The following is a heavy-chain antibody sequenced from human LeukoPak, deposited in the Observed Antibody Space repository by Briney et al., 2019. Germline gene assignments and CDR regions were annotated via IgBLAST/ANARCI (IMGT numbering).Heavy chain of an antibody. J-gene: IGHJ5*02. V-gene: IGHV1-2*02. D-gene: IGHD3-22*01. CDR1: GYTFTGDY. Sequence: ASVKVSCKASGYTFTGDYMHWVRQAPGQGLEWMGWINPSSGGTNYAQNFHGRVTMTRDTSISTAYMELSRLRSDDTAVYYCARDPYDSSGYYSAWGQGTLVTISS. CDR2: INPSSGGT. CDR3: ARDPYDSSGYYSA.